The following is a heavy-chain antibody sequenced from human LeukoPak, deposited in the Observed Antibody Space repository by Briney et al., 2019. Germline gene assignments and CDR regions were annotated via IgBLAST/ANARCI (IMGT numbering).Heavy chain of an antibody. CDR3: AREEAWSSSSLGGFDP. Sequence: SETLSLTCAVYGGSFSGYYWSWIRQPPGKGLEWIREIKHSGSTNYNPSLKSRVTISVDTSKNQFSLRLSSVTAADTAVYYCAREEAWSSSSLGGFDPWGQGILVTVSS. CDR2: IKHSGST. J-gene: IGHJ5*02. CDR1: GGSFSGYY. V-gene: IGHV4-34*01. D-gene: IGHD6-6*01.